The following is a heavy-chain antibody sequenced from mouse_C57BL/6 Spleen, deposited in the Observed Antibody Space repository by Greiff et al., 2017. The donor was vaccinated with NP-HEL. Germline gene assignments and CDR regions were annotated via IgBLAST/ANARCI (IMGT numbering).Heavy chain of an antibody. Sequence: EVKVVESGAELVKPGASVKLSCTASGFNIKDYYMHWVKQRTEQGLEWIGRIDPEDGETKYAPKFQGKATITADTSSNTAYLQLSSLTSEDTAVYYCARPSTTVVPHYYAMDYWGQGTSVTVSS. CDR2: IDPEDGET. V-gene: IGHV14-2*01. CDR1: GFNIKDYY. J-gene: IGHJ4*01. CDR3: ARPSTTVVPHYYAMDY. D-gene: IGHD1-1*01.